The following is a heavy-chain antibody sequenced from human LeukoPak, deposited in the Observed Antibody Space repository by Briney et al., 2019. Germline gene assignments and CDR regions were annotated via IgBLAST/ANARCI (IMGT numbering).Heavy chain of an antibody. CDR1: GFTFSSY. Sequence: PGGSLRLSCAASGFTFSSYWGWIRQPPGKGPEWIGSIYYTGSTYHNPSLKSRVTISEDPSKNQFSLKLRSVTAADTAVYYCAREDGTAMDNAFDIWSQGTMVTVSS. CDR3: AREDGTAMDNAFDI. CDR2: IYYTGST. J-gene: IGHJ3*02. V-gene: IGHV4-39*07. D-gene: IGHD5-18*01.